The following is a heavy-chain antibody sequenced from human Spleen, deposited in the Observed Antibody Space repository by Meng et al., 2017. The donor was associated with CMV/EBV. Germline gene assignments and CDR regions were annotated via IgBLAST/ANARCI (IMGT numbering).Heavy chain of an antibody. Sequence: GSLRLSCAVYGGSFNDYYWTWIRQPPGKGLEWMGEITHSGSTSYKPSLESRLTLSVDTSKNQFSLHLNSVTAADTAFYYCARGRVWSGYWSTSYFFDYWGQGTLVTVSS. CDR2: ITHSGST. CDR3: ARGRVWSGYWSTSYFFDY. J-gene: IGHJ4*02. V-gene: IGHV4-34*01. CDR1: GGSFNDYY. D-gene: IGHD3-3*01.